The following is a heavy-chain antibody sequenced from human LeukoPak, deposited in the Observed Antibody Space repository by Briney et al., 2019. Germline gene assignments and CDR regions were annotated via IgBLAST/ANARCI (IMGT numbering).Heavy chain of an antibody. J-gene: IGHJ4*02. Sequence: SETLSLTCAVSGGSINSHYWGWIRQPPGKGLQWLGDIYYTGKINYNPSLESRVTITLDTSKDHLSLNLTSVLAADTAIYYCVRRDTGWNYFDYWGQGILVTVSS. CDR1: GGSINSHY. CDR3: VRRDTGWNYFDY. V-gene: IGHV4-59*08. CDR2: IYYTGKI. D-gene: IGHD6-19*01.